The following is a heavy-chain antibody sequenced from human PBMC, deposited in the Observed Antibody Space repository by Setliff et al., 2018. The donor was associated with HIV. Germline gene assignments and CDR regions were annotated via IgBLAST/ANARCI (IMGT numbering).Heavy chain of an antibody. D-gene: IGHD2-2*01. CDR2: ISYAGSNE. CDR1: GFTFSTSA. J-gene: IGHJ2*01. CDR3: ATKPRPIVVVPAATFWYFDL. Sequence: GGSLRLSCAAPGFTFSTSAMHWVRQAPGKGLEWVAVISYAGSNEYYGDSVKGRFTISRDNSKNTLHLQMNSLRAEDTAIYYCATKPRPIVVVPAATFWYFDLWGRGTLVTVS. V-gene: IGHV3-30*14.